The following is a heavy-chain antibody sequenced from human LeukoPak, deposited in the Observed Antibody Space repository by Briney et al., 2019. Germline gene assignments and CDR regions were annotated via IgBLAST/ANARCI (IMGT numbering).Heavy chain of an antibody. J-gene: IGHJ3*02. Sequence: GASVKVSCKVSGYTLTELSMHWVRQAPGKGLEWMGGFDPEDGETIYAQKLQGRVTMTTDTSTSTAYMELRSLRSDDTAVYYCARYKGSGSYPDAFDIWGQGTMVTVSS. CDR2: FDPEDGET. V-gene: IGHV1-24*01. CDR3: ARYKGSGSYPDAFDI. CDR1: GYTLTELS. D-gene: IGHD1-26*01.